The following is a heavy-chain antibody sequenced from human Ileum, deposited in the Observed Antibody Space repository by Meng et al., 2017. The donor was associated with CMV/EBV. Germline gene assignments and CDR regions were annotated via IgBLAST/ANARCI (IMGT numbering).Heavy chain of an antibody. CDR3: ARDGVAVNFYHGMDV. V-gene: IGHV3-21*01. Sequence: GESLKISCAASGFTFSSYSMNWVRQAPGKGLEWVSSISSSSSYIYYADSVKGRFTISRDSSKNMLYLQMNSLRTEDTAVYYCARDGVAVNFYHGMDVWGQGTTVTVSS. J-gene: IGHJ6*02. CDR2: ISSSSSYI. CDR1: GFTFSSYS. D-gene: IGHD3-3*01.